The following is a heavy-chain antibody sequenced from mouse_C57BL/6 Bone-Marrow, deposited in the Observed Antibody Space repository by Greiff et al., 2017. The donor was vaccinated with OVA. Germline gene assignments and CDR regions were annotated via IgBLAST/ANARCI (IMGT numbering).Heavy chain of an antibody. D-gene: IGHD1-1*01. CDR2: INPGSGGT. CDR3: ARRDYYGSSLPYAMDY. J-gene: IGHJ4*01. Sequence: VKVVESGAELVRPGTSVKVSCKASGYAFTNYLIEWVKQRPGQGLEWIGVINPGSGGTNYNEKFKGKATLTADKSSSTAYMQLSSLTSEDSAVYFCARRDYYGSSLPYAMDYWGQGTSVTVSS. CDR1: GYAFTNYL. V-gene: IGHV1-54*01.